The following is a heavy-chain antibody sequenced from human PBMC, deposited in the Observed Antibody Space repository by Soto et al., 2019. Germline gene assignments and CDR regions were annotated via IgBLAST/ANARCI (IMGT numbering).Heavy chain of an antibody. CDR2: ISAYNGNT. J-gene: IGHJ6*02. Sequence: ASVKVSCKASGYTFTSYGISWVRQAPGQGLEWMGWISAYNGNTNYAQKLQGRVTMTTDTSTSTAYMELRSLRSDDTAVYYCARAHLVTLPYYGRDVWGQGTTVTVS. D-gene: IGHD2-15*01. V-gene: IGHV1-18*01. CDR1: GYTFTSYG. CDR3: ARAHLVTLPYYGRDV.